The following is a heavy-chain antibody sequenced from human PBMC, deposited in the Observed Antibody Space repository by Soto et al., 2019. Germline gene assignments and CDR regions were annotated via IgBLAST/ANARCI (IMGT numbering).Heavy chain of an antibody. CDR3: ARDVENVDAFDL. Sequence: SETLSLTCTVSAGSISSTTHYWGWIRQHPGKGLEWIGFIFYSGSTYYNPSLKSRVTISVDTSKNQFSLKLSSVTAADTAVYYCARDVENVDAFDLWGQGTMVTGSS. D-gene: IGHD1-1*01. J-gene: IGHJ3*01. CDR2: IFYSGST. V-gene: IGHV4-39*07. CDR1: AGSISSTTHY.